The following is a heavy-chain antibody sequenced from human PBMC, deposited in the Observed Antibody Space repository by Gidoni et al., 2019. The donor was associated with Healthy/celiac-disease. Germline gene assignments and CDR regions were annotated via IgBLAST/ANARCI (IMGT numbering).Heavy chain of an antibody. J-gene: IGHJ4*02. CDR2: ISASGGST. CDR3: ALATGFDY. V-gene: IGHV3-23*01. Sequence: EVQLLESGGGLVQPGGSLRLSCAASGFTFSNNAMSWVRQAPGKGLEWVSSISASGGSTYYADSVKGRFTISRDNSKSTLYLQMNSLGAEDTAVFYCALATGFDYWGQGTLVTVSS. CDR1: GFTFSNNA.